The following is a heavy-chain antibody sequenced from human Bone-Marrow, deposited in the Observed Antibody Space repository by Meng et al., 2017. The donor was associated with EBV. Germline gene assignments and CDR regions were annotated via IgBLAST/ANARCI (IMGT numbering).Heavy chain of an antibody. V-gene: IGHV4-39*07. CDR1: GCSISSSSYY. Sequence: LQESGPGLVKPAETLSPTCTVSGCSISSSSYYWGWIRQSPGKGLEWIGSIYYSGSTYYNPSLKSRVTISVDTSKNQFSLKLSSVTAADTAVYYCARVRAPYSSGLFDYWGQGTLVTVSS. CDR2: IYYSGST. D-gene: IGHD6-19*01. CDR3: ARVRAPYSSGLFDY. J-gene: IGHJ4*02.